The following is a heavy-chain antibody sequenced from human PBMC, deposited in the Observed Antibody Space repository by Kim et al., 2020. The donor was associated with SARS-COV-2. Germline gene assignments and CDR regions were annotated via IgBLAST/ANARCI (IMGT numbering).Heavy chain of an antibody. CDR3: ASPYCSSTSCSDPFDY. Sequence: GESLKISCKGSGYSFTSYWISWVRQMPGKGLEWMGRIDPSDSYTNYSPSFQGHVTISADKSISTAYLQWSSLKASDTAMYYCASPYCSSTSCSDPFDYWGQGTLVTVSS. V-gene: IGHV5-10-1*01. J-gene: IGHJ4*02. D-gene: IGHD2-2*01. CDR2: IDPSDSYT. CDR1: GYSFTSYW.